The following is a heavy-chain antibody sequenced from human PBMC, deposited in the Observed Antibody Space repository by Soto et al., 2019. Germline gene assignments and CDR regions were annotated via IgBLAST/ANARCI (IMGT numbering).Heavy chain of an antibody. J-gene: IGHJ2*01. CDR3: ARMSYYYDKWYFDL. D-gene: IGHD3-22*01. V-gene: IGHV4-30-4*01. Sequence: QLHESGPGVVKPSETLSLTCTVSGDSINNNDYYWNWIRQTPGKGLEWIGYVYYSGSTYYIPSLKSRLSLSVDTSKNQFSLKLSSVTAADTAIYYCARMSYYYDKWYFDLWGRGTRVTVSS. CDR1: GDSINNNDYY. CDR2: VYYSGST.